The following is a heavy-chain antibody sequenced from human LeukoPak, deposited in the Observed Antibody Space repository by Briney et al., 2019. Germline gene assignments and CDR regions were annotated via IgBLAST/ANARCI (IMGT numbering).Heavy chain of an antibody. V-gene: IGHV1-18*01. J-gene: IGHJ4*02. CDR1: GYTFTGYG. CDR3: ARDSGGYSYGEFDY. D-gene: IGHD5-18*01. CDR2: ISAYNGNT. Sequence: ASVKVSCKASGYTFTGYGISWVRQAPGQGLEWMGWISAYNGNTNYAQKLQGRVTMTTDTSTSTAYMELRSLRSDDTAVYYCARDSGGYSYGEFDYWGQGTLVTVSS.